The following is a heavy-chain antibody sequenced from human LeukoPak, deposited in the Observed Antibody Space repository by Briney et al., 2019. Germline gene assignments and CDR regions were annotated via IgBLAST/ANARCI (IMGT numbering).Heavy chain of an antibody. V-gene: IGHV3-23*01. CDR2: ISVSGGNT. CDR3: AKVAVHSSGWYGFDS. D-gene: IGHD6-19*01. CDR1: GFTFSSYA. J-gene: IGHJ5*01. Sequence: PGGSLRLSCVASGFTFSSYAMTWVRQAPGKGLDWVSVISVSGGNTYYADSVKGRFTISRDNSKNTLYLQMNSLRVEDTAVHYCAKVAVHSSGWYGFDSWGQGTLVTVSS.